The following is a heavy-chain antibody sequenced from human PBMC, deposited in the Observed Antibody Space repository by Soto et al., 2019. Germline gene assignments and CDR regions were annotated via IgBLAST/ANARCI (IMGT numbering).Heavy chain of an antibody. CDR1: GGSISSGDYY. CDR2: IYYSGST. CDR3: ARSIPITDVLRYFDWLPWFDP. Sequence: PSETLSLTCTVSGGSISSGDYYWSWIRQPPGKGLEWIGYIYYSGSTYYNPSLKSRVTISVDTSKNQFSLKLSSVTAADTAVYYCARSIPITDVLRYFDWLPWFDPWGQGTLATVSS. V-gene: IGHV4-30-4*01. D-gene: IGHD3-9*01. J-gene: IGHJ5*02.